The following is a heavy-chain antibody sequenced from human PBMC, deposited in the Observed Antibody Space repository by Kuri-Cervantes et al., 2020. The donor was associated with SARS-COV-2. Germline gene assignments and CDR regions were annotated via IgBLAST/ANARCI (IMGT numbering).Heavy chain of an antibody. Sequence: SETLSLTCTVSGGSISSYYWSWIRQPPGKGLEWIGYIYYSGSTNYNPSLKSRVTISVDTSKNQFSLKLSSVTAADTAVYYCARVGRTFTSSHGGIADSWGQGILVTVSS. D-gene: IGHD2-2*01. CDR2: IYYSGST. J-gene: IGHJ4*02. CDR1: GGSISSYY. CDR3: ARVGRTFTSSHGGIADS. V-gene: IGHV4-59*01.